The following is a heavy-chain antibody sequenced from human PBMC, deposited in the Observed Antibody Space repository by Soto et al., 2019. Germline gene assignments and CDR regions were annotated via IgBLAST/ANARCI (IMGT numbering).Heavy chain of an antibody. CDR3: ARGVLYYFDY. CDR2: ISYDGSNK. D-gene: IGHD2-8*01. CDR1: GFTFSSYD. V-gene: IGHV3-30*03. J-gene: IGHJ4*02. Sequence: QVQLVESGGGVVQPGRSLRLSCAASGFTFSSYDRHWVRQAPGKGLEWVAVISYDGSNKYYADSVKGRFTISRDNSKNTLFLQMNSLRAEDTAVYYCARGVLYYFDYWGQGTLVTVSS.